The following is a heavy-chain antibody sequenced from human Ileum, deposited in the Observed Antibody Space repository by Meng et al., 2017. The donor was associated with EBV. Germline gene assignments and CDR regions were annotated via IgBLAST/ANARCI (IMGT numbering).Heavy chain of an antibody. D-gene: IGHD2-8*01. CDR2: ISDTSERI. J-gene: IGHJ4*02. V-gene: IGHV3-23*04. Sequence: VELVGSGGGLVQPGGSLRLSCAASGFDFVSYAMTWVRQAPGKGLEWITTISDTSERIYYADSVMGRFTVSRDNSKNTLSMQMDSLRADDTAIYYCVKVNYWDLNEYSTFDSWGQGTLVTVSS. CDR3: VKVNYWDLNEYSTFDS. CDR1: GFDFVSYA.